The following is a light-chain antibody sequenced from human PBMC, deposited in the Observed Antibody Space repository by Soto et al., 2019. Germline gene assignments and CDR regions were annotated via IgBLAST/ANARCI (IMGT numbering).Light chain of an antibody. J-gene: IGKJ5*01. Sequence: IVVTESPATLSLSPGERASLSCRASQSIGNSLAWYQQRPGLAPRLLIYDASNRATGIPTRFSGSGSGTDFTLTISSLEPEDFAVYYCQQRGEWPPGATFGQGTRLEIK. CDR2: DAS. V-gene: IGKV3-11*01. CDR1: QSIGNS. CDR3: QQRGEWPPGAT.